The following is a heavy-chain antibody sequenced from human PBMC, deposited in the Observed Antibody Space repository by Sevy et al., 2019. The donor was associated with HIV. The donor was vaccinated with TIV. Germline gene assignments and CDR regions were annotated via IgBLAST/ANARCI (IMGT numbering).Heavy chain of an antibody. D-gene: IGHD3-16*01. CDR1: GGTFSSYA. CDR3: AGGPGLPINMITFGGVYFDY. V-gene: IGHV1-69*06. CDR2: IIPIFGTA. Sequence: ASVKVSCKASGGTFSSYAISWVRQAPGQGLEWMGGIIPIFGTANYAQKFQGRVTITADKSTSTAYMELSSLRSEDTAVYYCAGGPGLPINMITFGGVYFDYWGQGTLVTVSS. J-gene: IGHJ4*02.